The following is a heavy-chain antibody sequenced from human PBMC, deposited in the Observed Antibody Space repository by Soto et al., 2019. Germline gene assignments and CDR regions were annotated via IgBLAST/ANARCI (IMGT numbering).Heavy chain of an antibody. D-gene: IGHD2-8*01. CDR1: GYTFTAHS. V-gene: IGHV1-3*01. CDR3: AREPENGVPGDY. J-gene: IGHJ4*02. CDR2: IIVSHDWP. Sequence: VQLVQSGTEVKEPGASVRVSCKASGYTFTAHSLHWARQAPGQGLEWMGWIIVSHDWPRYAPQFQGRLTFETDTIGTTSYIHLTRLTPDDPAVYFCAREPENGVPGDYWGPRTHVGGSS.